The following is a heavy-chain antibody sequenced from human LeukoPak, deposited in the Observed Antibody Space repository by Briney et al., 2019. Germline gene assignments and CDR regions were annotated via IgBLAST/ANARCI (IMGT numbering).Heavy chain of an antibody. Sequence: PSETLSLTCTVSGGSISSYYWSWIRQPPGKGLEWIGYIYYSGSTNYNPSLKSRVTISVDTSKNQFSLKLSSVTAADTAVYYCARVSRYFDWLSYYYYYYMDVWGKGTTVTVSS. V-gene: IGHV4-59*01. CDR2: IYYSGST. CDR1: GGSISSYY. D-gene: IGHD3-9*01. J-gene: IGHJ6*03. CDR3: ARVSRYFDWLSYYYYYYMDV.